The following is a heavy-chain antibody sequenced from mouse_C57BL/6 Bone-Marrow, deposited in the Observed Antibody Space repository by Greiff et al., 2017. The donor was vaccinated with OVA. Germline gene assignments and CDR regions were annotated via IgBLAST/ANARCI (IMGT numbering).Heavy chain of an antibody. CDR2: ISGGGGNT. CDR3: ARRDGSSPWFAY. D-gene: IGHD1-1*01. J-gene: IGHJ3*01. CDR1: GFTFSSYT. Sequence: EVKVVESGGGLVKPGGSLKLSCAASGFTFSSYTMSWVRQTPEKRLEWVATISGGGGNTYYPDSVKGRFTISRDNAKNTLYLQMSSLRSEDTALYYCARRDGSSPWFAYWGQGTLVTVSA. V-gene: IGHV5-9*01.